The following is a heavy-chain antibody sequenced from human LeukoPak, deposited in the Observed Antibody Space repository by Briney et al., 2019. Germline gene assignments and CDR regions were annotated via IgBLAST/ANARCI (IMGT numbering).Heavy chain of an antibody. J-gene: IGHJ4*02. CDR1: GYTFTYYA. V-gene: IGHV1-3*01. Sequence: ASVKVSCKASGYTFTYYAIHWVRQAPEQRLEWMGWINAGNGNRKYSQKFQGRVTITRDTSARTAYLELSSLTSEDTAVYYFATPGGGTYLFYDWGQGTLVTVSS. CDR2: INAGNGNR. CDR3: ATPGGGTYLFYD. D-gene: IGHD1-26*01.